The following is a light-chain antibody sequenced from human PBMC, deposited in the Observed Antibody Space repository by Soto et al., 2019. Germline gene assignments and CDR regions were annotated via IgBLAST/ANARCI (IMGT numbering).Light chain of an antibody. CDR2: DAS. CDR1: QSVSSY. V-gene: IGKV3-11*01. J-gene: IGKJ3*01. Sequence: EILLTQSPATLSLSRGERATLSCRASQSVSSYLAWYQQKPGQAPRLLIYDASNRATGIPARFSGSGSGTDFTLTISSLEPEDFAVYYCQQRGSWPPFTFGPGTKVDIK. CDR3: QQRGSWPPFT.